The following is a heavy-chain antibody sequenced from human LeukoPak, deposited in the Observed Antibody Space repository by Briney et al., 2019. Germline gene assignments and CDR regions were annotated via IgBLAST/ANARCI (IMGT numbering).Heavy chain of an antibody. V-gene: IGHV4-59*01. Sequence: PSETLSLTCTVSGGSINSYYWSWLRQPPGKRLEWIGYIYYSGSTNYNPSLKRRVTISVDTSKNQFPLKLSSVTAADTAVYYCASRSSIWSGYQDTLYYFDSWGQGTLVTVSS. J-gene: IGHJ4*02. CDR2: IYYSGST. CDR1: GGSINSYY. CDR3: ASRSSIWSGYQDTLYYFDS. D-gene: IGHD3-3*01.